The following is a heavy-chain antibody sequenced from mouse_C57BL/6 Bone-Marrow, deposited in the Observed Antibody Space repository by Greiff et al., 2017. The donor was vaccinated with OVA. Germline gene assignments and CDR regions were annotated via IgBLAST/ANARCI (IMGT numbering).Heavy chain of an antibody. D-gene: IGHD2-4*01. CDR1: GFTFSSYG. Sequence: EVNLVESGGDLVKPGGSLKLSCAASGFTFSSYGMSWVRQTPDKRLEWVATISSGGSYTYYPDSVKGRFTISRDNAKNTLYLQMSSLKSEDTAMYYCARHEGNDYDRFAYWGQGTLVTVSA. CDR2: ISSGGSYT. J-gene: IGHJ3*01. V-gene: IGHV5-6*01. CDR3: ARHEGNDYDRFAY.